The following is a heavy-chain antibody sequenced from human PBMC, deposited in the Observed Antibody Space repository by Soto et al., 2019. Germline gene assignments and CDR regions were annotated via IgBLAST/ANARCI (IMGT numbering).Heavy chain of an antibody. CDR1: GYSFTGYY. D-gene: IGHD2-8*02. Sequence: HEHLVQSGAEVKRPGASLKVSCKASGYSFTGYYIHWVRQAPGQGLEWMGWINPDSGATNYAQNFQGRVTLTSDTSISTASMDLTSLTSDVTAVYYCARGDYGTGGYPFPYFDYWGQGTLVIVSS. CDR3: ARGDYGTGGYPFPYFDY. CDR2: INPDSGAT. V-gene: IGHV1-2*02. J-gene: IGHJ4*02.